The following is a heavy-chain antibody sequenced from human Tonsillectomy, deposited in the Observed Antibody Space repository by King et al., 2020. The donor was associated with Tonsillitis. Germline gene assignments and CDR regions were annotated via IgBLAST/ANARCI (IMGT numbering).Heavy chain of an antibody. CDR1: GFPFGSYG. V-gene: IGHV3-23*04. Sequence: DVQLVESGGGLVQPGGSLRLSCEASGFPFGSYGMNWVRQAPGKGLEWVSTISGSGGSTYYADSVQGRFTISRDNSNNTLFLQMNSLRGDDTAVYFCAKDRSRNYENFDAFDIWGQGTMVTVSS. CDR2: ISGSGGST. CDR3: AKDRSRNYENFDAFDI. D-gene: IGHD1-7*01. J-gene: IGHJ3*02.